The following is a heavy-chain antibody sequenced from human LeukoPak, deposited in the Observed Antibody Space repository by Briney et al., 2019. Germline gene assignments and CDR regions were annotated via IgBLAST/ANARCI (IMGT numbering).Heavy chain of an antibody. Sequence: GSLRLSCEASGFTFSSYWMSWVRQAPGKGLEWVANIKQDGSEKYYVDSVKGRFTISRDNAKNSLYLQMNSLRAEDTAVYYCARYSRRAFDIWAEGQWSPSL. CDR1: GFTFSSYW. J-gene: IGHJ3*02. CDR2: IKQDGSEK. CDR3: ARYSRRAFDI. D-gene: IGHD6-13*01. V-gene: IGHV3-7*03.